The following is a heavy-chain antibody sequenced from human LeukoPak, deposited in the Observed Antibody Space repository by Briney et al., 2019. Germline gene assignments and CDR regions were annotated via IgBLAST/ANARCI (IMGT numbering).Heavy chain of an antibody. CDR3: VKEVVATIPPL. Sequence: PGGSLRLSCAASGFTVSSNYMSWVRQAPGKGLEWVSSISSSRSYIYYADSVKGRFTISRDNSKNTLFLQMNSLRAEDTAVYYCVKEVVATIPPLWGQGTLVTVSS. V-gene: IGHV3-21*04. D-gene: IGHD5-12*01. CDR1: GFTVSSNY. J-gene: IGHJ4*02. CDR2: ISSSRSYI.